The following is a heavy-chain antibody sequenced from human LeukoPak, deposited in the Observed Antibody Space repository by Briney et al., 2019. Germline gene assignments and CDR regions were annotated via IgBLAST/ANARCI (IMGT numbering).Heavy chain of an antibody. V-gene: IGHV3-7*01. Sequence: PGGSLRLSCAASGFTFSTYWMSWVSQAPGKGLEWVANIKEDGGEEYYVDSVKGRFTISRDNAKNSLYLQMNGLRVGDTAVYYCAREGIVGATALDYWGQGTLVTVSS. D-gene: IGHD1-26*01. CDR1: GFTFSTYW. CDR3: AREGIVGATALDY. CDR2: IKEDGGEE. J-gene: IGHJ4*02.